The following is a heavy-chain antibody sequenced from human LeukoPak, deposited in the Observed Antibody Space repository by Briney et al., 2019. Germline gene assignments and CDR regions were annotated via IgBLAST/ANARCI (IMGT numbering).Heavy chain of an antibody. CDR3: ARHYDFWSGYRPNDAFDI. J-gene: IGHJ3*02. D-gene: IGHD3-3*01. Sequence: GGSLRLSCAASGFTFDDYIMHWVRQAPGKGLEWVSLVSWDGDTTYYADSVKGRFTISRDNAKNSLYLQMNSLRAEDTAVYYCARHYDFWSGYRPNDAFDIWGQGTMVTVSS. CDR1: GFTFDDYI. V-gene: IGHV3-43*01. CDR2: VSWDGDTT.